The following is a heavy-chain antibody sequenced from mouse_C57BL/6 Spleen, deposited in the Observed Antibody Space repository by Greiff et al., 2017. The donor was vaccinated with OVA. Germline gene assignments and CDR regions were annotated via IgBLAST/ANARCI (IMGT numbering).Heavy chain of an antibody. J-gene: IGHJ2*01. CDR2: IYPRSGNT. CDR3: ARSRTAQATDY. CDR1: GYTFTSYG. D-gene: IGHD3-2*02. Sequence: VQRVESGAELARPGASVKLSCKASGYTFTSYGISWVKQRTGQGLEWIGEIYPRSGNTYYNEKFKGKATLTADKSSSTAYMELRSLTSEDSAVYFCARSRTAQATDYWGQGTTLTVSS. V-gene: IGHV1-81*01.